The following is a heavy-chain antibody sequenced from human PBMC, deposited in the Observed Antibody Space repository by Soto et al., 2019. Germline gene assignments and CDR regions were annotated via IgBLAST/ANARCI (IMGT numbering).Heavy chain of an antibody. V-gene: IGHV4-4*02. CDR1: GDSISSSKW. CDR3: AYSTGWYRHDV. D-gene: IGHD6-19*01. CDR2: IFHSGDT. J-gene: IGHJ3*01. Sequence: QVQLQESGPGLVKPSGTLSLTCDVSGDSISSSKWWTWVRQPPGKGLEWIGDIFHSGDTNYNPSLKSRDFLSVHKAQNQFYLKMSSVAAADTAVYYCAYSTGWYRHDVWGQGTLVTVSS.